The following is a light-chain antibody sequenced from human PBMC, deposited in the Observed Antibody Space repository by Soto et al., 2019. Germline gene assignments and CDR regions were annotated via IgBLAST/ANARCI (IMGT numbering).Light chain of an antibody. J-gene: IGKJ4*01. CDR3: QQYSNWPPLT. CDR1: QSVSSN. Sequence: EIVMTQSPATLSVSAGERVTLSCRASQSVSSNLAWYQQKPGQAPRLLIYGASTRATGIPARFSGSGSGTDFTLTLSSLQSEDFAVYYCQQYSNWPPLTFGGGTKVEIK. CDR2: GAS. V-gene: IGKV3D-15*01.